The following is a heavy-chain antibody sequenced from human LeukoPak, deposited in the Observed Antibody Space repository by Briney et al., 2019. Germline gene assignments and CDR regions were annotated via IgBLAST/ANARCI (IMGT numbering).Heavy chain of an antibody. Sequence: GGSLRLSCAASGFTFSTYAMSWVRQAPGKGLEWVSSTSARGDSTYYADAVKGRFTISRDNSENTLYLQMNSLRVDDTAVYYCVEDVVVVIAAKPGIWGQGTPVTVSS. J-gene: IGHJ4*02. CDR3: VEDVVVVIAAKPGI. CDR1: GFTFSTYA. D-gene: IGHD2-15*01. CDR2: TSARGDST. V-gene: IGHV3-23*01.